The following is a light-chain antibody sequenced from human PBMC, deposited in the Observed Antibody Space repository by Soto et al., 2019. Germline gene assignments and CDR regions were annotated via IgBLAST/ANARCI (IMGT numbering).Light chain of an antibody. CDR2: DVS. CDR3: SPYTSSSTWV. J-gene: IGLJ3*02. CDR1: SSDVGGYNY. Sequence: QSALTQPASVSGSPGQSIAISCTGTSSDVGGYNYVSWYQQHPGKTPNLMIYDVSNRPSGVSNRFSGSKSGNTASLTISGLQAEDEADYYCSPYTSSSTWVFGGGTKLTV. V-gene: IGLV2-14*01.